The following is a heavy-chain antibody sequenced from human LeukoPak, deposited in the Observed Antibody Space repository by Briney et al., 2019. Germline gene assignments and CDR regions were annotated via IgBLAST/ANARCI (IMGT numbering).Heavy chain of an antibody. CDR3: ARGVEPLAANTLAY. CDR2: LYSDGNT. CDR1: GFTVITND. J-gene: IGHJ4*02. D-gene: IGHD1-14*01. V-gene: IGHV3-53*01. Sequence: SGGFLRLSCAASGFTVITNDMTWVRQAPGKGLEWVSVLYSDGNTKYADSVQGRFTISRDNSKNTLYLEMNSLSPDDTAVYYCARGVEPLAANTLAYWGQGTLVTVSS.